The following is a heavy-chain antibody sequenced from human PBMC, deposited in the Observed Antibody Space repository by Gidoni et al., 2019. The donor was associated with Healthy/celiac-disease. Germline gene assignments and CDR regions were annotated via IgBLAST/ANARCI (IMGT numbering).Heavy chain of an antibody. CDR2: IIPIFGTA. J-gene: IGHJ4*02. CDR3: APYYYDSSGYYLSGRPLVY. D-gene: IGHD3-22*01. V-gene: IGHV1-69*01. CDR1: GGTFSSYA. Sequence: QVQLVQSGAEVKKPGSAVKVSCKASGGTFSSYAISWVRQAPGQGLEWMGGIIPIFGTANYAQQFQGSVTITADESTSTAYMELSSLRSEDTAVYYCAPYYYDSSGYYLSGRPLVYWGQGTLVTVSS.